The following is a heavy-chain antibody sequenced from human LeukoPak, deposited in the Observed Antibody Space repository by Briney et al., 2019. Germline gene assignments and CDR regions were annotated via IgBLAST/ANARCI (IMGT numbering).Heavy chain of an antibody. CDR3: ARSNWGPKAGGYSTRDYYYGMDV. Sequence: GGSLRLSCAASGFTFSSYSMNWVRQAPGKGLEWVSSISSSSSYIYYADSVKGRFTISRDNAKNSLYLQMNSLRAEDTAVYYCARSNWGPKAGGYSTRDYYYGMDVWGQGTTVTVSS. D-gene: IGHD6-13*01. V-gene: IGHV3-21*01. J-gene: IGHJ6*02. CDR1: GFTFSSYS. CDR2: ISSSSSYI.